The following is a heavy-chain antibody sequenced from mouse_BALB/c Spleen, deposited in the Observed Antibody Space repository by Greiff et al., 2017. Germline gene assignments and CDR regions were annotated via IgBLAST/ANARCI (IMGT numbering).Heavy chain of an antibody. D-gene: IGHD1-1*01. J-gene: IGHJ3*01. CDR1: GYSFTSYY. V-gene: IGHV1-31*01. Sequence: VQLKESGPELMKPGASVTISCKASGYSFTSYYMHWVKQSHGKSLEWMGYIDPFNGGTSYNQKFKGKATLTVDKSSSTAYMQLSSLTAEDAAVYACARQGYYGSSSFAYWGQGTLVTVSA. CDR2: IDPFNGGT. CDR3: ARQGYYGSSSFAY.